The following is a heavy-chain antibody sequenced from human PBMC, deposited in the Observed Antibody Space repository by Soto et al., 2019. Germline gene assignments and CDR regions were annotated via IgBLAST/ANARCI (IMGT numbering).Heavy chain of an antibody. Sequence: QITLKESGPTLVKPTQTLTLTCTFSGFSLSTSGVGVGWIRQPPGKALAWLVVIYWDDSKNYSPSLKSRLTITKDTSKNQVVLTMTNMDPVDTATYYCARKNYGDYPIDYWGQGTLVTVSS. J-gene: IGHJ4*02. CDR1: GFSLSTSGVG. D-gene: IGHD4-17*01. CDR3: ARKNYGDYPIDY. V-gene: IGHV2-5*02. CDR2: IYWDDSK.